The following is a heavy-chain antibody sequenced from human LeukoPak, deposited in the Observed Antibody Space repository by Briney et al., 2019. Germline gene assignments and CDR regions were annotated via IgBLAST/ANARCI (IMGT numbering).Heavy chain of an antibody. CDR1: GGSISSYY. V-gene: IGHV4-59*08. J-gene: IGHJ4*02. Sequence: PETLSHTCSVPGGSISSYYWSWIRQPPGKRLEWIGYLYYSGSTNSNPSLKSRVTISADTSKNQFSLKLTSVTAADTAVYYCARLNWSDLDYWGQGTLVTVSS. CDR3: ARLNWSDLDY. CDR2: LYYSGST. D-gene: IGHD1-20*01.